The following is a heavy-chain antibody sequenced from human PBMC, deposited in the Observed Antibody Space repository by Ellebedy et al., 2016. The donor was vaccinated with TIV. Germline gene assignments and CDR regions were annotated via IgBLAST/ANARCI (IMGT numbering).Heavy chain of an antibody. CDR3: ARFVVDCSSTSCYPRYYFDY. V-gene: IGHV1-2*02. CDR2: INPNSGGT. CDR1: GYTFTGYY. Sequence: ASVKVSCKASGYTFTGYYMLWVRQAPGQGLQWMGWINPNSGGTNYAQKFQGRVTMTRDTSISTAYMELRSLRSDDTAVYYCARFVVDCSSTSCYPRYYFDYWGQGTLVTVSS. D-gene: IGHD2-2*01. J-gene: IGHJ4*02.